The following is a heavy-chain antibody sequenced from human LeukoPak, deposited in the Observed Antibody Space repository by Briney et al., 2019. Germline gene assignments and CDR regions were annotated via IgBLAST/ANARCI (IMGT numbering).Heavy chain of an antibody. CDR2: ISDNGAVT. V-gene: IGHV3-23*01. CDR1: GGSFSGYY. Sequence: ETLSLTCAVYGGSFSGYYWSWIRQPPGKGLEWVSVISDNGAVTFYGDSVKGRFTISRDNSKNTLYLQMSSLRVEDTAVYYCARKYASGTYPLDYWGQGTLVTVSS. J-gene: IGHJ4*02. CDR3: ARKYASGTYPLDY. D-gene: IGHD3-10*01.